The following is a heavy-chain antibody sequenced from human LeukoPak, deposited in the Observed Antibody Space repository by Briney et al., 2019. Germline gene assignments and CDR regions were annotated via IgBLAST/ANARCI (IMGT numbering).Heavy chain of an antibody. Sequence: GGSLRLSCAASGFTFSSYWMSWVRQAPGKGLECVANIKQDGSEKYYVDSVKGRFTISRDNAKNSLYLQMNSLRAEDTAVYYCARVYCSGGSCYSRRQDIFDYWGQGTLVTVSS. V-gene: IGHV3-7*01. CDR1: GFTFSSYW. CDR3: ARVYCSGGSCYSRRQDIFDY. D-gene: IGHD2-15*01. J-gene: IGHJ4*02. CDR2: IKQDGSEK.